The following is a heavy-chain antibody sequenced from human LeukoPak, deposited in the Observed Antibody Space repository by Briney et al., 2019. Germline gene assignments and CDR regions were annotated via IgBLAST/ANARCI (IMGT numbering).Heavy chain of an antibody. CDR2: IYTSGST. D-gene: IGHD6-13*01. CDR3: ASCSNWYYCDP. V-gene: IGHV4-61*02. J-gene: IGHJ5*02. CDR1: GDSISSGSYY. Sequence: PSETLSLTSTVSGDSISSGSYYWNWIRQPAGKGLEWIGRIYTSGSTHYNPSLKSRVTISVDTSKNQFSLKLTSVTAADTAVYYCASCSNWYYCDPWGQGTLVTVSS.